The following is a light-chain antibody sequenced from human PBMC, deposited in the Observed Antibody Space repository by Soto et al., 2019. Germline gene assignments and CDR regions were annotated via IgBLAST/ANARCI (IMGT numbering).Light chain of an antibody. Sequence: EIVMTQSPATLSVSPGERATLSCRASQSVSDNLAWYQQKPGQAPRLLIYDASSRAPGIPDRFSGSGSGTDFALTISRLEPEDFAVYYCQQYGTSTGTFGQGTKVDI. J-gene: IGKJ1*01. CDR3: QQYGTSTGT. CDR1: QSVSDN. V-gene: IGKV3-20*01. CDR2: DAS.